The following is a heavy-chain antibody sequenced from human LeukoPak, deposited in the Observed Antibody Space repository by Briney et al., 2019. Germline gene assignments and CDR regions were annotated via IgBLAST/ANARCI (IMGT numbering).Heavy chain of an antibody. J-gene: IGHJ4*02. V-gene: IGHV3-7*01. Sequence: GESLRLSCAASGYTFSSYWMSWVRQAPGKGLEWVANIKQDGSEKYYADSVKGRFTISRDNAKNSLYLQMNSLRAEDTAVYYCARDEWELRGDFDYWGQGTLVTVSS. CDR1: GYTFSSYW. D-gene: IGHD1-26*01. CDR3: ARDEWELRGDFDY. CDR2: IKQDGSEK.